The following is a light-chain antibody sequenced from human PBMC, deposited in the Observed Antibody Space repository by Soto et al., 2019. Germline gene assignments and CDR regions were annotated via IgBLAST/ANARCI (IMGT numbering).Light chain of an antibody. V-gene: IGKV1-5*03. Sequence: DVQMTQSPSTLSASIGDTVTITCRASQTVVSWLAWYHQKPGRPPKLLIYMASILESGVPSRFSGRGSGTEFTPTISGLQPDELGTYYCQQYNSYPKTFGEGTQLDI. CDR2: MAS. CDR3: QQYNSYPKT. CDR1: QTVVSW. J-gene: IGKJ2*01.